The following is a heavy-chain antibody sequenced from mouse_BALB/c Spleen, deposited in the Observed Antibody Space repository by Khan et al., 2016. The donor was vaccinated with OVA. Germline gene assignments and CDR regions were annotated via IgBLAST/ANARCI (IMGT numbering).Heavy chain of an antibody. CDR3: ARAFYNGAWFAY. CDR1: GFSISNYG. V-gene: IGHV2-9*02. Sequence: VKLEESGPGLVAPSQTLSISCTVSGFSISNYGVHWVRQPPGKGLEWLGVIWAGGSTNHNSALMSRLSITKDNSKNQVFLKMNSLQTDDTAIYYGARAFYNGAWFAYWGQGTLVTVSA. J-gene: IGHJ3*01. D-gene: IGHD1-3*01. CDR2: IWAGGST.